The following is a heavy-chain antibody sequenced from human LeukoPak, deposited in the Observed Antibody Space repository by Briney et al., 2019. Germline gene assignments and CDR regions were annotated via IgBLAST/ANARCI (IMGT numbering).Heavy chain of an antibody. D-gene: IGHD2-2*01. CDR2: FDPEDGET. J-gene: IGHJ5*02. CDR1: GYTLTELS. CDR3: ATDGVVPAAMSGFDP. Sequence: GASVKVSCKVSGYTLTELSMHWVRQAPGKGLGWMGGFDPEDGETIYAQKFQGRVTMTEDTSTDTAYMELSSLRSEDTAVYYCATDGVVPAAMSGFDPWGQGTLVTVSS. V-gene: IGHV1-24*01.